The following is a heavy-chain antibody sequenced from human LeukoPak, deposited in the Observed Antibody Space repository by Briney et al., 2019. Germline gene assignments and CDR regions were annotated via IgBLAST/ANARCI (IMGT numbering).Heavy chain of an antibody. J-gene: IGHJ4*02. Sequence: PGRSLRLSCSTSGFTFNTYGMHWVRQAPGKGLEWVAAISDDGINTYYTDSVKGRFTISRDDSKNAVSLQMTSLRAEDTAVYYCAKDLLGVAVAGTPMLSSFDYWGQGTLVTVSS. CDR1: GFTFNTYG. CDR2: ISDDGINT. CDR3: AKDLLGVAVAGTPMLSSFDY. D-gene: IGHD6-19*01. V-gene: IGHV3-30*18.